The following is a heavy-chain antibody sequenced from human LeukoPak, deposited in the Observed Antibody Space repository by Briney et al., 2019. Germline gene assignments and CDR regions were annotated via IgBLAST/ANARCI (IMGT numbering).Heavy chain of an antibody. J-gene: IGHJ4*02. CDR2: INHSGST. CDR1: GFTFSHYS. V-gene: IGHV4-34*01. CDR3: ARVAPPNPY. Sequence: GSLRLSCAASGFTFSHYSMNWVRQPPGKGLEWIGEINHSGSTNYNPSLKSRVTISVDTSKKQFSLKMSSVTAADTAVYYCARVAPPNPYWGQGTLVTVSS.